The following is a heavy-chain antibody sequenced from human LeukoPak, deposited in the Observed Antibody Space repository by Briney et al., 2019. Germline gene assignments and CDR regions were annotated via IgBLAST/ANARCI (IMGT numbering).Heavy chain of an antibody. CDR1: GGSISSYY. D-gene: IGHD3-22*01. CDR3: ARGGVDYDSSGLIDY. Sequence: KSSETLSLTCTVSGGSISSYYWSWIRQPPGKGLEWFGYIYYSGSTNYNPSLKGRVTISVDTSKNQFSLKLNSVTAADTAVYYCARGGVDYDSSGLIDYWGQGTLVTVSS. CDR2: IYYSGST. V-gene: IGHV4-59*01. J-gene: IGHJ4*02.